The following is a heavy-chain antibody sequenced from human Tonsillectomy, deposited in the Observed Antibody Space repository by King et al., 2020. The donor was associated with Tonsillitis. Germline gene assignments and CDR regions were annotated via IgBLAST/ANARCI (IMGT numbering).Heavy chain of an antibody. Sequence: VQLVESGGGLVQTGGSLRLSCVAAGFPYNYYTMDWVRQAPGKGLEWISFISASGSDTWYADSVRGRFSMSRDNAKHSIYLQMDTLRADDTAVYYCVRDHLWAFDIWGQGAPVTVSS. V-gene: IGHV3-48*01. CDR2: ISASGSDT. J-gene: IGHJ4*02. CDR1: GFPYNYYT. D-gene: IGHD7-27*01. CDR3: VRDHLWAFDI.